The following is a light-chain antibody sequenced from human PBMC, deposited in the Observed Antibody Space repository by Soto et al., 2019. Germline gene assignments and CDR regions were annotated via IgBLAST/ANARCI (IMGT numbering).Light chain of an antibody. CDR2: HAS. Sequence: DLQMTQSPSSMSASVGDTVTITCRASQGVSTWLAWYQQKPGKAPKVLIYHASNLQSGVPSRFSGSGSGTDFTLTISSLQPEDFATYYCQQANYFPYTFGQGTRLEIK. J-gene: IGKJ2*01. CDR1: QGVSTW. CDR3: QQANYFPYT. V-gene: IGKV1-12*01.